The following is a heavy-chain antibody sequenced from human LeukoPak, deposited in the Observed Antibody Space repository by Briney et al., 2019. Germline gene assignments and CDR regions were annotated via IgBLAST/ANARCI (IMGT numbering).Heavy chain of an antibody. J-gene: IGHJ5*02. D-gene: IGHD1-26*01. CDR3: ARGRGAVDP. CDR1: GFTFSSYS. CDR2: ISSSSSTI. Sequence: GGSLRLSCAAAGFTFSSYSMNWVRQAPGKGLEWVSYISSSSSTIYYADSVKGRFTISRDNAKNSHYLQMNSLRDEDTAVYYCARGRGAVDPWGQGTLVTVSS. V-gene: IGHV3-48*02.